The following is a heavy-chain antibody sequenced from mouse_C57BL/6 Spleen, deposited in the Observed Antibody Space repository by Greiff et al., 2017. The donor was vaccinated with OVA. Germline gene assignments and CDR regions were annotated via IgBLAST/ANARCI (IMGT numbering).Heavy chain of an antibody. CDR2: INPNNGGT. CDR3: ARRFYYGNYYFDY. J-gene: IGHJ2*01. Sequence: EVQLQQSGPELVKPGASVKISCKASGYTFTDYYMNWVKQSHGKSLEWIGDINPNNGGTSYNQKFKGKATLTVDKSSSTAYMELRSLTSEDSAVYYCARRFYYGNYYFDYWGQGTTLAVSS. D-gene: IGHD2-1*01. V-gene: IGHV1-26*01. CDR1: GYTFTDYY.